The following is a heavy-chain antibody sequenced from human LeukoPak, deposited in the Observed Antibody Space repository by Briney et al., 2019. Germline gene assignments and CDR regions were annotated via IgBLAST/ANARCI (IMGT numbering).Heavy chain of an antibody. CDR1: GGTFSSYG. CDR2: IIPIFGTA. V-gene: IGHV1-69*05. CDR3: ARDNTIFGVARYFDY. J-gene: IGHJ4*02. D-gene: IGHD3-3*01. Sequence: SVKVSCKASGGTFSSYGISWVRQAPGQGLEWMGGIIPIFGTANYAQKFQGRFTIATDESTSTAYMELSSLRSEDTAVYYCARDNTIFGVARYFDYWGQGTLVTVSS.